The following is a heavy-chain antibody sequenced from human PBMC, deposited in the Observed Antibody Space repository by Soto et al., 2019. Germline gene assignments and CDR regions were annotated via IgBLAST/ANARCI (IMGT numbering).Heavy chain of an antibody. CDR2: ISSSSSYI. J-gene: IGHJ5*02. CDR1: GFTFSSYS. D-gene: IGHD6-19*01. Sequence: EVQLVESGGGLVKPGGSLRLSCAASGFTFSSYSMNWFRQSPVKGLEWVSSISSSSSYIYYADSVKGRFTISRDNAKNSLYLEMNSLRAEDTAVYYCARVGSSGWENWFDPWGQGTLVTVSS. CDR3: ARVGSSGWENWFDP. V-gene: IGHV3-21*01.